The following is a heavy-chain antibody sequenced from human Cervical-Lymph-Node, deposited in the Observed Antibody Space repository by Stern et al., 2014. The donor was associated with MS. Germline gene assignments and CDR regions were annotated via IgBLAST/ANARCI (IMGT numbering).Heavy chain of an antibody. D-gene: IGHD4-17*01. J-gene: IGHJ5*02. Sequence: MQLVESGGGVVQPGKSLRLSCTTSGFPFDNYGMHWLRQAPGKGLEWVALISSDGFNEYTADSVKGRFTVSRDNSNNMVYLQMDSLRPEDTAVYHCARDAVASTVNTNWFDPWGQGTLVTVSS. CDR3: ARDAVASTVNTNWFDP. CDR2: ISSDGFNE. V-gene: IGHV3-30*03. CDR1: GFPFDNYG.